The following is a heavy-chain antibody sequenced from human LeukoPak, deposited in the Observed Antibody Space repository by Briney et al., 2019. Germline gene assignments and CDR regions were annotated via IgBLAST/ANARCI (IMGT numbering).Heavy chain of an antibody. CDR2: IFHSGST. D-gene: IGHD6-19*01. CDR1: GASFSGYY. Sequence: PSETLSLTCAVYGASFSGYYWSWIRQPPGKGLEWIGEIFHSGSTNYNPSLKSRVTISVDTSKNHFSLKLNSVTAADTAVYYCARVLDSSGFLFYYYYMDVWGKGTTVTVSS. CDR3: ARVLDSSGFLFYYYYMDV. J-gene: IGHJ6*03. V-gene: IGHV4-34*12.